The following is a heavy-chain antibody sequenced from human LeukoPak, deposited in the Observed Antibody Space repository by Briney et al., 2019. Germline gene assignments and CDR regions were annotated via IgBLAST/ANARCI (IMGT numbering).Heavy chain of an antibody. Sequence: PSQTLSLTCTVSGGSITSGGHYWNWIRQHPGKGLEWIGYICYSGSTYYNPSLKSPVTISVDTSKNQFSLKLSSVTAADTAVYYCARALGNYDAFDIWGQGTMVTVSS. CDR3: ARALGNYDAFDI. CDR1: GGSITSGGHY. CDR2: ICYSGST. J-gene: IGHJ3*02. D-gene: IGHD1-1*01. V-gene: IGHV4-31*01.